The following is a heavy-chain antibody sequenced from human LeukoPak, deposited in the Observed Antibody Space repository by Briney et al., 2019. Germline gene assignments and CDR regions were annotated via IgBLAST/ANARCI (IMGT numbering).Heavy chain of an antibody. CDR3: AKKNPRRYYYDSSGYSNWFDP. Sequence: VNVSCKASGCTFSSYAISGVRQAPGQGLEGMGGIIPIFGTANYAQKFQGRVTITADESTSTAYMELSSLRSEDTAVYYCAKKNPRRYYYDSSGYSNWFDPWGQGTLVTVSS. V-gene: IGHV1-69*01. D-gene: IGHD3-22*01. J-gene: IGHJ5*02. CDR1: GCTFSSYA. CDR2: IIPIFGTA.